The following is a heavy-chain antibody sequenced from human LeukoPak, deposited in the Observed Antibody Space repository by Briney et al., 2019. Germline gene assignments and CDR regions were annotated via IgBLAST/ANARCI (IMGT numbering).Heavy chain of an antibody. CDR1: GGSISSYY. CDR3: ARTMEGYCSGGSCYQYSYYMDV. CDR2: IYYSGST. J-gene: IGHJ6*03. D-gene: IGHD2-15*01. Sequence: MTSETLSLTCTVSGGSISSYYWSWIRQPPGKGLEWIGYIYYSGSTNYNPSLKSRVTISVDTSKNQFSLKLTSVTAADTAVYYCARTMEGYCSGGSCYQYSYYMDVWGKGTTVTVSS. V-gene: IGHV4-59*01.